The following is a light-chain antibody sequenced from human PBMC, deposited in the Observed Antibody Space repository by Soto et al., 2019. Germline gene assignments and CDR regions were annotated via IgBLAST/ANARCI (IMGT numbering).Light chain of an antibody. Sequence: DIQMTQSPSSLSASVGDRVTITCRASQSIRSYLNWYQQKPGKAPNLLVYAASTLQSGVPSRFSGSGSGTDFTLTISCLQPEDFATYYCQQSYTTPLGFGQGTRLESK. J-gene: IGKJ5*01. CDR2: AAS. V-gene: IGKV1-39*01. CDR1: QSIRSY. CDR3: QQSYTTPLG.